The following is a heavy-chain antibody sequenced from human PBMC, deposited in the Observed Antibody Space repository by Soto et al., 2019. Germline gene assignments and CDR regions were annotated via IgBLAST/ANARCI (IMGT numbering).Heavy chain of an antibody. J-gene: IGHJ3*02. CDR1: GFTFGDYA. Sequence: GGSLRLSCTASGFTFGDYAMSWFRQAPGKGLEWVGFIRSKAYGGTTEYDSSVKGRFTISRDDSKSIAYLQMNSLKIEVTAVYYCTGLPGAFDIWGQGTMVTVSS. CDR3: TGLPGAFDI. CDR2: IRSKAYGGTT. V-gene: IGHV3-49*03.